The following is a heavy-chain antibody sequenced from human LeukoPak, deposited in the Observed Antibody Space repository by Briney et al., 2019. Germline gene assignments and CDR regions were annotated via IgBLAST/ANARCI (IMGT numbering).Heavy chain of an antibody. Sequence: PSETLSLTCTVSGGPISSSSYYWGWIRQPPGKGLEWIGSIYYSGSTYYNPSLKSRVTISVDTSKNQFSLKLSSVTAADTAVYYCAHDSSGYYYVHAFDIWGQGTMVTVSS. D-gene: IGHD3-22*01. CDR3: AHDSSGYYYVHAFDI. CDR1: GGPISSSSYY. V-gene: IGHV4-39*01. J-gene: IGHJ3*02. CDR2: IYYSGST.